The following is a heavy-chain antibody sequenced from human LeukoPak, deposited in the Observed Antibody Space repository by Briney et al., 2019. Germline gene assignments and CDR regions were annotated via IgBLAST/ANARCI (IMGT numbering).Heavy chain of an antibody. V-gene: IGHV1-46*01. CDR3: AREGGWLQSAYYFDY. D-gene: IGHD5-24*01. CDR2: INPSGGST. CDR1: GYTFTSYY. Sequence: ASVKVSCKASGYTFTSYYMHWVRQAPGQGLEWMGIINPSGGSTSYAQKFQGRVTMTRDTSTSTVYMELSSLRSEDTAVYYCAREGGWLQSAYYFDYWGQGTLVTVSS. J-gene: IGHJ4*02.